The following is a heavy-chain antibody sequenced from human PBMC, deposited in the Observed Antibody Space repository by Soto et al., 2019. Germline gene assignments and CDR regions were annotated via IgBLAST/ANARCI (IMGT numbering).Heavy chain of an antibody. CDR1: GYSISSGYY. CDR2: IYHSGST. Sequence: PSETLSLTCAVSGYSISSGYYWGWIRQPPGKGLEWIGSIYHSGSTYYNPSLKSRVTISVDTSKNQFSLKLSSVTAADTAVYYCAGDLGQYSSSVDSGMDGWGQGTTVTVSS. J-gene: IGHJ6*02. D-gene: IGHD6-6*01. CDR3: AGDLGQYSSSVDSGMDG. V-gene: IGHV4-38-2*02.